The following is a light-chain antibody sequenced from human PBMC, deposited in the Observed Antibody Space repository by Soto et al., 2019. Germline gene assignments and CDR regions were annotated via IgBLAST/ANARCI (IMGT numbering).Light chain of an antibody. V-gene: IGKV1-39*01. J-gene: IGKJ3*01. CDR1: QSISSY. CDR3: QQSYSTPPICT. CDR2: AAS. Sequence: DIQMTQSPSSLSASVGDRVTITCRASQSISSYLNWYQQKPGKAPKLLIYAASSLQSGVPSRFSGSGSGTEFTLTISSLQPEDFATYYCQQSYSTPPICTFGPGPKVHIK.